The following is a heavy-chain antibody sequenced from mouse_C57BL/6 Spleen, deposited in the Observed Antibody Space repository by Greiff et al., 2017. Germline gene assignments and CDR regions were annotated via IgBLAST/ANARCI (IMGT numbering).Heavy chain of an antibody. V-gene: IGHV1-39*01. Sequence: EVKLMESGPELVKPGASVKISCKASGYSFTDYNMNWVKQSNGKSLEWIGVINPNYGTTSYNQKFKGKATLTVDQSSSTAYMQLNSLTSEYAAVYYCARAGTACGMDYWGQGTSVTVSS. CDR2: INPNYGTT. CDR1: GYSFTDYN. CDR3: ARAGTACGMDY. J-gene: IGHJ4*01. D-gene: IGHD1-2*01.